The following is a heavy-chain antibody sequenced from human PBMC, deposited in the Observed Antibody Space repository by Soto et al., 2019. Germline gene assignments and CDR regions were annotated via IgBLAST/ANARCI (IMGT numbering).Heavy chain of an antibody. Sequence: ASVKVSCKDSCYTCTSYGISWVRQAPGQGLGWMGWISAYNGNTNYAQKLQGRVTMTTDTSTSTAYMELRSLRSDDTAVYYCARDSLFSAARQAYYYYGMDVWGQGTTVTVSS. J-gene: IGHJ6*02. D-gene: IGHD6-6*01. CDR3: ARDSLFSAARQAYYYYGMDV. CDR2: ISAYNGNT. CDR1: CYTCTSYG. V-gene: IGHV1-18*01.